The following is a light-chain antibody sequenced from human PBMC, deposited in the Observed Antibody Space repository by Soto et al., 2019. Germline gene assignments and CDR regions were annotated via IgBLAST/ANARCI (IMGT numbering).Light chain of an antibody. Sequence: EIVLAQSPGTLSLSPGERATLSCRASQSVTNSFLAWYQQKPGQAPRLLIYGASRRATGIPDRFTGSGSGKDFTLTISRLEPEDCAVYYCQQYVSSPWAFGQGTKVEI. CDR2: GAS. V-gene: IGKV3-20*01. CDR1: QSVTNSF. J-gene: IGKJ1*01. CDR3: QQYVSSPWA.